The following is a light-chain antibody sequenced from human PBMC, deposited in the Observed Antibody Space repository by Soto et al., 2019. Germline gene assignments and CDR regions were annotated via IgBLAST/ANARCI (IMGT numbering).Light chain of an antibody. J-gene: IGKJ5*01. Sequence: EIVLTQAPGTLSLSPGERATLSCRASQSVSSSYLAWYQEKTGQAPRXXIYGASSRATGIPDRFSVIVSGTDVTINLRRLEPEDGEVFEGQQYGTSEIIFGQGTRLEIK. CDR1: QSVSSSY. CDR3: QQYGTSEII. CDR2: GAS. V-gene: IGKV3-20*01.